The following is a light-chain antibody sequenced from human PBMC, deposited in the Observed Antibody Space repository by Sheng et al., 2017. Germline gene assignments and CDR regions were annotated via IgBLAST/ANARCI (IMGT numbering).Light chain of an antibody. CDR2: DAS. J-gene: IGKJ2*03. V-gene: IGKV1-5*01. Sequence: IQMTQSPSTLSASVGDRVIITCRASQSLNNALAWYQVKPGKAPKFLIYDASTLQRGVPSRFSGSGSGTEFTLTISSLQPDEFATYYCQQYVRFYSFGQGTKLE. CDR3: QQYVRFYS. CDR1: QSLNNA.